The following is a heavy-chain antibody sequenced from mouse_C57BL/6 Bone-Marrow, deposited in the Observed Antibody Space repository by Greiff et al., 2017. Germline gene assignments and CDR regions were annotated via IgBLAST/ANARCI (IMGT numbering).Heavy chain of an antibody. CDR1: GYTFTSYD. D-gene: IGHD1-1*01. V-gene: IGHV1-85*01. CDR2: IYPRDGST. Sequence: VKLQESGPELVKPGASVKLSCKASGYTFTSYDINWVKQRPGQGLAWIGWIYPRDGSTKYNEKFKGKATLTVDTSSSTAYMELHSLTSEDSAVYCCARLEFDGSSGDWYFDVWGTGTTVTVSS. J-gene: IGHJ1*03. CDR3: ARLEFDGSSGDWYFDV.